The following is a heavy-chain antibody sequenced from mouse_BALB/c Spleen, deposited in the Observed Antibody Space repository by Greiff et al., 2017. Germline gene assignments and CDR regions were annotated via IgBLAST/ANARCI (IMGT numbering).Heavy chain of an antibody. D-gene: IGHD2-3*01. J-gene: IGHJ4*01. CDR3: TNDGYYVGAMDY. CDR1: GYTFTSYW. CDR2: IYPGSGST. V-gene: IGHV1S22*01. Sequence: LKQPGSELVRPGASVKLSCKASGYTFTSYWMHWVKQRPGQGLEWIGNIYPGSGSTNYDEKFKSKATLTVDTSSSTAYMQLSSLTSEDSAVYYCTNDGYYVGAMDYWGQGTSVTVSS.